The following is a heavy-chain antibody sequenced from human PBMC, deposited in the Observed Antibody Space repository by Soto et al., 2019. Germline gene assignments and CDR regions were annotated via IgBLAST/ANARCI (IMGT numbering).Heavy chain of an antibody. Sequence: SETLSLTCTVSGGSISSYYWSWIRQPPGKGLECIGDIYYGGSTNYNPSLKSRVTISVDTSKNQFSLKLSSVTAADTAVYYCARAAGGKGGGFEYWGRGTLVP. CDR1: GGSISSYY. J-gene: IGHJ4*02. CDR2: IYYGGST. V-gene: IGHV4-59*01. CDR3: ARAAGGKGGGFEY. D-gene: IGHD6-13*01.